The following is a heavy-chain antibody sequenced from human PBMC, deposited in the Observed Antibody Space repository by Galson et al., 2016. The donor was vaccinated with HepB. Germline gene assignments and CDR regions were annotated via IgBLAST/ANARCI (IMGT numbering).Heavy chain of an antibody. CDR3: VREKGGTNICDP. D-gene: IGHD3-16*01. J-gene: IGHJ5*02. CDR1: GGSFSGYY. V-gene: IGHV4-34*01. CDR2: IDHTGYA. Sequence: SETLSLTCDVYGGSFSGYYWSWIRQPPGEGLEWIGEIDHTGYANYNPSLKSRVTMSVDTSKTPFSLNLNPVTAGDAAVYYCVREKGGTNICDPWGQGSLVTVSS.